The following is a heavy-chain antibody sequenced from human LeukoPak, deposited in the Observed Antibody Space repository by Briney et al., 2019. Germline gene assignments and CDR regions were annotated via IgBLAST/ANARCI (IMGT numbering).Heavy chain of an antibody. J-gene: IGHJ6*02. CDR3: ARDRCSSTSCTRDGMDV. CDR2: IYTSGST. V-gene: IGHV4-4*07. Sequence: PSETLSLTCTVSGGSISSYYWSWIRQPAGKGLEWIGRIYTSGSTYYNPSLKSRVTMSVDTSKNQFSLKLSSVTAADTAVYYCARDRCSSTSCTRDGMDVWGQGTTVTVSS. CDR1: GGSISSYY. D-gene: IGHD2-2*01.